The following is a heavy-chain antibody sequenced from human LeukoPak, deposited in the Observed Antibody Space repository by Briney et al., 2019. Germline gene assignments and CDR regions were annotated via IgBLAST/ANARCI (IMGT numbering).Heavy chain of an antibody. J-gene: IGHJ4*02. CDR1: GGSISRGSYF. D-gene: IGHD5-12*01. Sequence: KASETLSLTCTVSGGSISRGSYFYNWIRQPAGKGLEWIGRIYTSESTSGSTNYNPSLKSRLTVSIDTSKNQFSLKLSSVTAADTAVYYCAMGRASPGGYNFDYWGQGTLVTVYS. V-gene: IGHV4-61*02. CDR2: IYTSESTSGST. CDR3: AMGRASPGGYNFDY.